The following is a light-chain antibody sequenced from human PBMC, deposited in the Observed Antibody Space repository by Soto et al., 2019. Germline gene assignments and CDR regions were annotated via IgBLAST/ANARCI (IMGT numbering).Light chain of an antibody. J-gene: IGKJ2*01. CDR2: GAS. CDR1: QSVSSN. Sequence: EIVMTQSPATLSQSPGERDTLSCRASQSVSSNLAWYQQKPGQAPRLLIYGASTRATGIPARFSGSGSGTEFTLTISSLQSEDFAVYYCQQYNNWPGYTFGQGTKLEIK. V-gene: IGKV3-15*01. CDR3: QQYNNWPGYT.